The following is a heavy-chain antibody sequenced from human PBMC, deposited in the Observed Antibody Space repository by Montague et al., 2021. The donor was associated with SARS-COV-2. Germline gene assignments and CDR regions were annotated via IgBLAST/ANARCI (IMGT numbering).Heavy chain of an antibody. CDR3: ASESYYDIPGY. J-gene: IGHJ4*02. Sequence: SLRLSCAASGFTFSSYAMHWVRQAPGKGLEWVAVISYDGSNKYYADSVKGRFTISRDNSKNTLYLQMNSLRAEGMAVYYCASESYYDIPGYWGQGTLVTVSS. V-gene: IGHV3-30-3*01. CDR1: GFTFSSYA. CDR2: ISYDGSNK. D-gene: IGHD3-9*01.